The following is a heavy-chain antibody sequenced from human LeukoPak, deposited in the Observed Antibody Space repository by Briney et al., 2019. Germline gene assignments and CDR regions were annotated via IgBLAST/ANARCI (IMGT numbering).Heavy chain of an antibody. D-gene: IGHD3-22*01. J-gene: IGHJ3*02. CDR3: ARHLVLERSDAFDI. CDR1: GGSISSSSYY. Sequence: KPSETPSLTCTVSGGSISSSSYYWGWIRQPPGKGLEWIGSIYYSGSTYYNPSLKSRVTISVDTSKNQFSLKLSSVTAADTAVYYCARHLVLERSDAFDIWGQGTMVTVSS. CDR2: IYYSGST. V-gene: IGHV4-39*01.